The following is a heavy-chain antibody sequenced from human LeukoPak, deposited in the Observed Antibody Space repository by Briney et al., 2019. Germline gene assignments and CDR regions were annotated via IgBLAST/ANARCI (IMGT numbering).Heavy chain of an antibody. Sequence: SETLSLTCAVYGGSFSGYYWSWIRQPPGKGLEWIGEINHSESTNYNPSLKSRVTISVDTSKNQFSLQLNSVTPEDTAVYYCARESIAARRSWFDPWGQGTLVTVSS. CDR1: GGSFSGYY. CDR2: INHSEST. J-gene: IGHJ5*02. D-gene: IGHD6-6*01. V-gene: IGHV4-34*01. CDR3: ARESIAARRSWFDP.